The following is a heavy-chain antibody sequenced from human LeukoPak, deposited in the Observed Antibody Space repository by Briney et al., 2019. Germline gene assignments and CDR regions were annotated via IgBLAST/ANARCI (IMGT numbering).Heavy chain of an antibody. J-gene: IGHJ5*02. D-gene: IGHD1-26*01. CDR1: GYTFTSYD. CDR2: MNPNSGNT. CDR3: ARAGYSGSWFDP. V-gene: IGHV1-8*03. Sequence: ASVKVSCKASGYTFTSYDINWVRQATGQGLEWMGWMNPNSGNTGYAQKFQGRVTITRNTSISTVYMELSSLRSEDTAVYYCARAGYSGSWFDPWGQGTLVTVSS.